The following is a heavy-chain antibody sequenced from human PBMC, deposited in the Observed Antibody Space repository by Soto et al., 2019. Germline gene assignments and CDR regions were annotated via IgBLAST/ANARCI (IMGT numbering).Heavy chain of an antibody. D-gene: IGHD4-17*01. J-gene: IGHJ4*02. CDR2: ISYDGSNK. V-gene: IGHV3-30*18. CDR3: AKDLRYGDYFPYYFDY. CDR1: GFTFSSYG. Sequence: GGSLRLSCAASGFTFSSYGMHWVRQAPGKGLEWVAVISYDGSNKYYADSVKGRFTISRDNSKNTLYLQMNSLRAEDTAVYYCAKDLRYGDYFPYYFDYWGQGTLVTVSS.